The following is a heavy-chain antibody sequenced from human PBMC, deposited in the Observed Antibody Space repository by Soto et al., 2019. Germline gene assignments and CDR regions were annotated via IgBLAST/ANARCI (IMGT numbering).Heavy chain of an antibody. CDR2: IIPIFGTA. V-gene: IGHV1-69*06. J-gene: IGHJ4*02. CDR3: ARSIAARRGGGCYFDY. CDR1: GGTFSSYA. D-gene: IGHD6-6*01. Sequence: QVQLVQSGAEVKKPGSSVKVSCKASGGTFSSYAISWVRQAPGQGLEWMGGIIPIFGTANYAQKFQGRVTITADKSTSTAYMELSSLRSEDTAVYYCARSIAARRGGGCYFDYWGQGTLVTVSS.